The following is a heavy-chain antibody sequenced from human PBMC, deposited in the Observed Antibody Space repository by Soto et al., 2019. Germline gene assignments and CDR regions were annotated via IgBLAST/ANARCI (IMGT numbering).Heavy chain of an antibody. D-gene: IGHD3-10*01. CDR3: ARDMSPLGGLGEYHDAFDI. Sequence: GGSLRLSCAASGFTFSSYAMSWVRQAPGKGLEWVSAISGSGGSTYYADSVKGRFTISRDNSKNTLYLQMNSLRAEDTAVYYCARDMSPLGGLGEYHDAFDIWGQGTMVTVSS. CDR1: GFTFSSYA. J-gene: IGHJ3*02. CDR2: ISGSGGST. V-gene: IGHV3-23*01.